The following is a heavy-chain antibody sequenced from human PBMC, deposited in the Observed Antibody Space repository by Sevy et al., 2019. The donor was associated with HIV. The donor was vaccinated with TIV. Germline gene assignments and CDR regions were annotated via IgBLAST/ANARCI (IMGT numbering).Heavy chain of an antibody. D-gene: IGHD3-16*01. CDR1: GFSFDSYG. J-gene: IGHJ6*03. V-gene: IGHV3-23*01. Sequence: GGSLRLSCAVSGFSFDSYGMTWVRQAPGKGLEWVSAISGSGTRTYYADSVKGRVIISRDNSKNTLDLQMNSLRAEDQAIYYWAKGGGSHYDPDEIAYYFYYYNMDVWGKGTTVTVSS. CDR2: ISGSGTRT. CDR3: AKGGGSHYDPDEIAYYFYYYNMDV.